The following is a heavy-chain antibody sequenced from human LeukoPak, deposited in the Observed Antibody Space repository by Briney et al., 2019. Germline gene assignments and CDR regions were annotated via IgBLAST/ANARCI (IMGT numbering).Heavy chain of an antibody. Sequence: GGSLRLSCEASGFTFRSYGMHWVRQPPGKGLEWVAVVSDAGTVTYYADSVKGRFTISRDNSKNTLYLQMNSLRAEDTAVYYCARRAGGYSHPYDYWGQGILVTVSS. CDR3: ARRAGGYSHPYDY. CDR2: VSDAGTVT. D-gene: IGHD4-23*01. J-gene: IGHJ4*02. CDR1: GFTFRSYG. V-gene: IGHV3-30*03.